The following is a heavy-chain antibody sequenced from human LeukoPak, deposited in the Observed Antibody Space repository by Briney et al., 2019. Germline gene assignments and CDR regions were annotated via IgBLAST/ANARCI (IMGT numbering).Heavy chain of an antibody. CDR2: INPSGGST. J-gene: IGHJ5*02. CDR1: GYTFTSYY. Sequence: GASVKVSCKASGYTFTSYYMHWVRQAPGQGLEWMGIINPSGGSTSYAQKFQGRVTMTRDMSTSTVYMELSSLRSEDTAVYYCAKDPVATIDWFDPWGQGTLVTVSS. V-gene: IGHV1-46*01. CDR3: AKDPVATIDWFDP. D-gene: IGHD5-12*01.